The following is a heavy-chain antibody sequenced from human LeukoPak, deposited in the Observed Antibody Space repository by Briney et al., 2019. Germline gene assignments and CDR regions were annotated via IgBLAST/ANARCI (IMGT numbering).Heavy chain of an antibody. CDR2: TNPSDGST. CDR3: ASGIAAAGTY. CDR1: GYTFTGYY. Sequence: ASVKVSCKASGYTFTGYYMHWVRQAPGQGLEWMGITNPSDGSTNYAQKFQGRVTMTRDTPTSTGYMEVSSLRSEDTAVYYCASGIAAAGTYWGQGTLVTVSS. D-gene: IGHD6-13*01. J-gene: IGHJ4*02. V-gene: IGHV1-46*01.